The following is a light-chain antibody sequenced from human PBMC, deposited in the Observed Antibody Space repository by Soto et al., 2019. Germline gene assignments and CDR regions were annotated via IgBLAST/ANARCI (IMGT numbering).Light chain of an antibody. CDR1: QSFRGL. J-gene: IGKJ5*01. CDR3: QQRHMWPIT. CDR2: DAY. V-gene: IGKV3-11*01. Sequence: EFVLTQSPFTLSLSPGERATLSCRASQSFRGLLAWYQQKPGQAPRLLIYDAYNRATGIPPRFSGSGSGTDFTLTIRSLEPEDSAVYYCQQRHMWPITFGQGTRLEIK.